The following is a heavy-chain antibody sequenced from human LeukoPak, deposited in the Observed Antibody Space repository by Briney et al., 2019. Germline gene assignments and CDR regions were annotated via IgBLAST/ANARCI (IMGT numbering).Heavy chain of an antibody. D-gene: IGHD6-13*01. V-gene: IGHV3-30*18. CDR1: GFTFSSYG. J-gene: IGHJ6*02. CDR3: AKDGEQQLVIGAFYYYGMDV. Sequence: GRSLRLSCAASGFTFSSYGMHWVRQAPGKGLEGVAVISYDGSNKYYADSVKGRFTISRDNSKNTLYLQMNSLRAEDTAVYYCAKDGEQQLVIGAFYYYGMDVWGQGTTVTVSS. CDR2: ISYDGSNK.